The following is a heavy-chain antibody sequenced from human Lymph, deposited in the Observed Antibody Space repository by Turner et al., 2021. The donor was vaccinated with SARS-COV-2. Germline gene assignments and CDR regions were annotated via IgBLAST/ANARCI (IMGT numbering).Heavy chain of an antibody. CDR1: GGSMTSNY. V-gene: IGHV4-59*01. CDR3: ARETVNNWVAP. D-gene: IGHD2-21*02. CDR2: IYYRLST. J-gene: IGHJ5*02. Sequence: QVQLQGSGPRLVKPLETQSLTCTVSGGSMTSNYWIWIRQPPGKRLEWIGYIYYRLSTNYNPSLESRVTISVDTSRNQFSLNLTSVTAADTAIYYCARETVNNWVAPWGQGTLFTVSS.